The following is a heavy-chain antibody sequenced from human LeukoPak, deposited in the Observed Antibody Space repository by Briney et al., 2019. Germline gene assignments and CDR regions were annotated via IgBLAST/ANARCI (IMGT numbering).Heavy chain of an antibody. V-gene: IGHV3-13*01. D-gene: IGHD6-13*01. Sequence: GGSLRLSCAASGFTFDDYAMHWVRQAAGEGVEWVSAIGTAGDTYYPGSVKGRSTISRENAKNSLYLQMNSLRAGDTAVYYCARGGRGSSWFDNWGQGTLVTVSS. CDR3: ARGGRGSSWFDN. CDR2: IGTAGDT. CDR1: GFTFDDYA. J-gene: IGHJ4*02.